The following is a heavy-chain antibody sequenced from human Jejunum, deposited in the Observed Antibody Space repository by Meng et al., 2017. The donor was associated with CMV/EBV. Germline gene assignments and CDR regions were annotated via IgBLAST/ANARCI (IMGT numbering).Heavy chain of an antibody. CDR1: ANY. J-gene: IGHJ5*02. CDR3: ARAWSKLRFLEWLPEGWLDP. V-gene: IGHV1-2*02. Sequence: ANYVHWVRKAPGQGLEWMGWINPNNGDTNYAQQFQGRVTMTRDASISTAYMELSRLRSDDTAVYYCARAWSKLRFLEWLPEGWLDPWGQGTLVTVSS. CDR2: INPNNGDT. D-gene: IGHD3-3*01.